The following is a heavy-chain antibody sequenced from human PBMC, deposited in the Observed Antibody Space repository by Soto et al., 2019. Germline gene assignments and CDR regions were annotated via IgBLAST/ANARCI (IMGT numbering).Heavy chain of an antibody. J-gene: IGHJ5*02. CDR1: GGSFSGYY. D-gene: IGHD5-12*01. CDR3: ARAYSGYLYNWLDT. Sequence: QVQLQQWGSGLLKPSETLSLTCDVNGGSFSGYYWSWIRQPPGKGLEWIGEINHSGSANYNPSLKSRVTISIDTSKNHFSLKLNSVTAADTAVYYCARAYSGYLYNWLDTWGQGTLVTVSS. V-gene: IGHV4-34*01. CDR2: INHSGSA.